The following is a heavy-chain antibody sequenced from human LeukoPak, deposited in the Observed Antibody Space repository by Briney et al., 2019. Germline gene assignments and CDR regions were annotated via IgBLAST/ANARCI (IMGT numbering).Heavy chain of an antibody. CDR1: GYSISSGYY. Sequence: PSETLSLTCTVSGYSISSGYYWGWIRQPPGKGLEWIGSIYHSGSTYYNPSLKSRVTISVDTSRNQFSLKLSSVTAADTAVYYCARYDSSDYFPGHWGQGTLVTVSS. V-gene: IGHV4-38-2*02. J-gene: IGHJ4*02. CDR3: ARYDSSDYFPGH. CDR2: IYHSGST. D-gene: IGHD3-22*01.